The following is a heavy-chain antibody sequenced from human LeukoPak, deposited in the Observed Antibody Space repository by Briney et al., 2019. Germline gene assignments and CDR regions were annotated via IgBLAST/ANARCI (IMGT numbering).Heavy chain of an antibody. D-gene: IGHD5-18*01. CDR3: ARGGVMDSAWKTFDQ. J-gene: IGHJ4*02. CDR1: GGSFSGYY. V-gene: IGHV4-34*01. Sequence: SETLSLTCAVYGGSFSGYYWSWIRQPPGKGLEWIGEINHSGSTNYNPSLKSRVTISVDTSKNQFSLKLSSVTAADTAVYYCARGGVMDSAWKTFDQWGQGTLVTVSS. CDR2: INHSGST.